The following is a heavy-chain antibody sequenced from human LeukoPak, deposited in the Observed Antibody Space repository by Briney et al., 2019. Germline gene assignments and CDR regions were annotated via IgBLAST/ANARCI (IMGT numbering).Heavy chain of an antibody. V-gene: IGHV3-72*01. Sequence: PGGSLRLSCAASGSTFSDHYMDWARQAPGKGLEWVGRIRNKANSYTTDYAASVKGRFTISRDDSKNSLYLQMNSLKTEDTAVYFCARARYCAVGTCYKDYWGQGTLVTVSS. CDR2: IRNKANSYTT. D-gene: IGHD2-15*01. J-gene: IGHJ4*02. CDR3: ARARYCAVGTCYKDY. CDR1: GSTFSDHY.